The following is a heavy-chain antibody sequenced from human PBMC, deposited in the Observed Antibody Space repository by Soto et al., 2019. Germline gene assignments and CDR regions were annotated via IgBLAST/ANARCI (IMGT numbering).Heavy chain of an antibody. Sequence: ASGKVSCKASGYTFTGYYMHCVRQAPGQGLEWMGWINPNSGGTNYAQKFQGWVTMTRDTSISTAYMELSSLRSEDTAVYYCASPGCSSTSCYTRYYYYGMDVWGPGTTVTVSS. CDR2: INPNSGGT. CDR3: ASPGCSSTSCYTRYYYYGMDV. J-gene: IGHJ6*02. D-gene: IGHD2-2*02. CDR1: GYTFTGYY. V-gene: IGHV1-2*04.